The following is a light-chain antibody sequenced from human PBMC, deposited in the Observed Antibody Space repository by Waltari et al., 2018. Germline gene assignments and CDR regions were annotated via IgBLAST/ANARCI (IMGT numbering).Light chain of an antibody. J-gene: IGKJ2*01. Sequence: IVMTQSPATLSVSPGEGATLSCRASQSIATNLAWYQQKPGQGPRLLISEASTRVAGVPARFSARGSGTEFTLTISSLQSEDFVVYYCQQYNDYYSFGQGTRLEIK. CDR3: QQYNDYYS. CDR2: EAS. V-gene: IGKV3-15*01. CDR1: QSIATN.